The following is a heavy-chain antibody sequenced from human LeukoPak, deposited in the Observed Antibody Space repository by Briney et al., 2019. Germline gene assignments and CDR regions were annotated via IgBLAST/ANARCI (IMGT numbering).Heavy chain of an antibody. J-gene: IGHJ4*02. CDR3: ARGGVGYYYDSSGYYAHY. Sequence: ASVKVSCKASGYTFTGYYMHWVRQAPGQGLEWMGWINPNSGRTNYAQKFQGRVTMTRGTSISTAYMELSRLRSDDTAAYYCARGGVGYYYDSSGYYAHYWGQGTLVTVSS. D-gene: IGHD3-22*01. CDR1: GYTFTGYY. V-gene: IGHV1-2*02. CDR2: INPNSGRT.